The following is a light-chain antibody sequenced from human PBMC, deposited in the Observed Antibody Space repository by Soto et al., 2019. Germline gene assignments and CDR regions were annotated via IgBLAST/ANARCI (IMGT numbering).Light chain of an antibody. CDR2: GAS. J-gene: IGKJ4*01. CDR3: VQHDTDPLT. V-gene: IGKV1-17*02. Sequence: DIRMTQSPSSLSASVGDRVTITCRASLTIGDSLSWFQQKVGKPPTLLIYGASALQSGVPARFSGSGSGTDFTLTISNMQREDFATYYCVQHDTDPLTFGGGTKVDIK. CDR1: LTIGDS.